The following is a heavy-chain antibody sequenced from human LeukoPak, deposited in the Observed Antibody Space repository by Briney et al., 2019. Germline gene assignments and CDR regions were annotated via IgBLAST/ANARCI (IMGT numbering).Heavy chain of an antibody. V-gene: IGHV1-2*02. J-gene: IGHJ4*02. CDR1: GYTFTGYY. D-gene: IGHD4-23*01. CDR2: INPNSGGT. CDR3: ARDLATVATPCFDY. Sequence: ASVKVSCKASGYTFTGYYMHWVRQAPGQGLEWMGWINPNSGGTNYAQKFQGRVTITRDTSISTVYMELSRLRSDDTAVFYCARDLATVATPCFDYWGQGTLVTVS.